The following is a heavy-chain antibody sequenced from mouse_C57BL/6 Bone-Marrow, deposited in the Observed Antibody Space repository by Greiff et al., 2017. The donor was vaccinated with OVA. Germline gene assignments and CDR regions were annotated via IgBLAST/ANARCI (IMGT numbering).Heavy chain of an antibody. CDR3: ARRVGGFAY. Sequence: LLESGAELARPGASVKLSCKASGYTFTSYGISWVKQRTGQGLEWIGEIYPRSGNTYYNEKFKGKATLTADKSSSTAYMELRSLTSEDSAVYFCARRVGGFAYWGQGTLVTVSA. CDR2: IYPRSGNT. CDR1: GYTFTSYG. J-gene: IGHJ3*01. V-gene: IGHV1-81*01.